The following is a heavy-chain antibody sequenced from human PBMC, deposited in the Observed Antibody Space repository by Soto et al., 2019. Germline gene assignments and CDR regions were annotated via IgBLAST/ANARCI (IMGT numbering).Heavy chain of an antibody. J-gene: IGHJ5*02. V-gene: IGHV1-18*01. CDR3: ARLVVVAATNWFDP. Sequence: SSWVRQAPGQGLEWMGWISAYNGNTNYAQKLQGRVTMTTDTSTSTAYMELRSLRSDDTAVYYCARLVVVAATNWFDPWGQGTLVTVSS. D-gene: IGHD2-15*01. CDR2: ISAYNGNT.